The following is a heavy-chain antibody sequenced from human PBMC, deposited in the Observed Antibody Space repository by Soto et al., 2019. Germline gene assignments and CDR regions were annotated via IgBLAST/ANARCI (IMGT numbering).Heavy chain of an antibody. Sequence: EVQLLESGGGLVQPGGSLRLSCAGSGFTFSSFAMSWVRQAPGKGLEWVSDISGSGGSTYYADSVKGRFTISSDNPKNALYQHMNSLRADDTAVYYSARDNTESSAYYYGMDFWGQGTTGTVSS. J-gene: IGHJ6*02. D-gene: IGHD3-10*01. CDR1: GFTFSSFA. V-gene: IGHV3-23*01. CDR2: ISGSGGST. CDR3: ARDNTESSAYYYGMDF.